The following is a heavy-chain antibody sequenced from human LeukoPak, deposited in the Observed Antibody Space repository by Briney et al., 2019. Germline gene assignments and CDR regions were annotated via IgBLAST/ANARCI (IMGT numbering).Heavy chain of an antibody. Sequence: GGSLRLSCAASGSTFRNYAMSWVRQVPGKGLEWVAIMGGSTGITYYADSVQGRFSISRGNSNNTVYLRMNSLRAEDTALYYCAKDRHFHSTGLFDFWGQGTLVTVSS. J-gene: IGHJ4*02. D-gene: IGHD2-8*02. V-gene: IGHV3-23*01. CDR2: MGGSTGIT. CDR1: GSTFRNYA. CDR3: AKDRHFHSTGLFDF.